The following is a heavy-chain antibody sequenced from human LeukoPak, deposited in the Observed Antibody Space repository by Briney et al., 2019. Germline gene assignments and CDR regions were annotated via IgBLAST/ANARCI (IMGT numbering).Heavy chain of an antibody. J-gene: IGHJ4*02. CDR2: ISGSGGST. CDR1: GFTFSSYA. CDR3: AKGSYYDFWSGHYFDY. Sequence: GGSLRLSCAASGFTFSSYAMSWVRQAPGKGLEWVSAISGSGGSTYYADSVKGRFTISRDNSKNTLYLQMNSLRAEDTAVYYCAKGSYYDFWSGHYFDYWGQGTLVTVSS. V-gene: IGHV3-23*01. D-gene: IGHD3-3*01.